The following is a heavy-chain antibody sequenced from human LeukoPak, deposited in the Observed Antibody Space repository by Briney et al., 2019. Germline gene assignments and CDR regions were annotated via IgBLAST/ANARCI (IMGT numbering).Heavy chain of an antibody. V-gene: IGHV3-21*01. CDR1: GFTFSSYS. Sequence: PGGSLRLSCAASGFTFSSYSMNWVCQAPGKGLEWVSSISSSSSYIYYADSVKGRFTISRDNAKNSLYLQMNSLRAEDTAVYYCARELRSVGALSYWGQGTLVTVSS. CDR3: ARELRSVGALSY. D-gene: IGHD1-26*01. J-gene: IGHJ4*02. CDR2: ISSSSSYI.